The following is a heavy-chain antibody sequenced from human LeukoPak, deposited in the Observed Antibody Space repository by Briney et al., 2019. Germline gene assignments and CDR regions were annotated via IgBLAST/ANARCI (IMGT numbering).Heavy chain of an antibody. V-gene: IGHV3-48*01. J-gene: IGHJ4*02. CDR2: ISSSSSTI. CDR1: GFIFSSYS. Sequence: PGGSLRLSCAASGFIFSSYSMNWVRQAPGKGLEWVSYISSSSSTIYYADSVKGRFTISGDNAKNSLYLQMNSLRAEDTAVYYCARPVSVAGTDYWGQGTLVTVSS. CDR3: ARPVSVAGTDY. D-gene: IGHD6-19*01.